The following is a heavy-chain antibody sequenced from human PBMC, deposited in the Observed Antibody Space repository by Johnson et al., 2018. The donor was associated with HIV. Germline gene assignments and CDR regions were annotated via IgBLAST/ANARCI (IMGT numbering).Heavy chain of an antibody. Sequence: QVQLVESGGDVVQPGRSLRLSCAASGFTFSTSAMHWVRQAPGKGLKWVATISYDGINKYYADSLKGRFVISRDNSRNTLDLRMDSLRVEDTAVYYCAREAYYARAFDLWGQGTMVTVSS. CDR3: AREAYYARAFDL. V-gene: IGHV3-30*09. CDR2: ISYDGINK. CDR1: GFTFSTSA. J-gene: IGHJ3*01. D-gene: IGHD3-3*01.